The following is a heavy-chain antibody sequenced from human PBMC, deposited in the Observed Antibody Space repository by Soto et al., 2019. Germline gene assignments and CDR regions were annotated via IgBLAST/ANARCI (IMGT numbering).Heavy chain of an antibody. Sequence: GESLKISCAASGFTFSSYGMHWVRQAPGKGLEWVAVIWYDGSNKYYADSVKGRFTISRDNSKNTLYLQMNSLRAEDTAVYYCASSPSITGTTVYYYYMDVWGKGTTVTVSS. V-gene: IGHV3-33*01. CDR3: ASSPSITGTTVYYYYMDV. J-gene: IGHJ6*03. D-gene: IGHD1-7*01. CDR2: IWYDGSNK. CDR1: GFTFSSYG.